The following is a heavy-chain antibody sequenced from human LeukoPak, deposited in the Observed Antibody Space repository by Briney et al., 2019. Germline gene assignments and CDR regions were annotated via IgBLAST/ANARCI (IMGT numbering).Heavy chain of an antibody. CDR2: ISGYNGYT. CDR1: GYTFTSYG. CDR3: ARDGHRRYHYDSSGREDAFDM. D-gene: IGHD3-22*01. J-gene: IGHJ3*02. Sequence: ASVKVSCKASGYTFTSYGISWVREAPGQGLEWMGGISGYNGYTNYAQKLQGRVTMTTDTSTSTAYMEVRSLRSDDTAVYYCARDGHRRYHYDSSGREDAFDMWGQGTMVTVSS. V-gene: IGHV1-18*01.